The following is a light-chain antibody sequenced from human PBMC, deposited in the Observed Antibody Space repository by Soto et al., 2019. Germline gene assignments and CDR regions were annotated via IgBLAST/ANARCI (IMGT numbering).Light chain of an antibody. CDR2: GAS. J-gene: IGKJ5*01. CDR1: QSVSSNY. Sequence: EIVLTQSPGTLSLSQGERATLSCRASQSVSSNYLAWYQQKPGQAPRLLIYGASSRATGIPDRFSGSGSETDFTLTISSLEPEDFAVYYCQQRGSWPPSITFGQGTRLEIK. CDR3: QQRGSWPPSIT. V-gene: IGKV3-20*01.